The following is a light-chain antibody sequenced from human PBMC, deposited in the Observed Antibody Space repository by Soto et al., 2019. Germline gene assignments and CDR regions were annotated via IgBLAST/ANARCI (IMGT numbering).Light chain of an antibody. J-gene: IGKJ1*01. V-gene: IGKV3-20*01. CDR2: DVS. CDR1: RSIIRY. CDR3: QQYGYSPET. Sequence: EIVMTQSPDTLSVSPGEGATLSCRASRSIIRYLALYQHQPGQAPRLLIYDVSTSATGNPDRFSGSGPGTDFTLTVNRLEPEDFAVYYCQQYGYSPETFGQGTKVDI.